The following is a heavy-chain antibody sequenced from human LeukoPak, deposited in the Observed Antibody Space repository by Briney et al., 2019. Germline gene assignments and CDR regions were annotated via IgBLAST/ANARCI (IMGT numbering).Heavy chain of an antibody. CDR3: AREGKQPYYYYYMDV. V-gene: IGHV4-59*01. J-gene: IGHJ6*03. CDR1: GVSISSYY. Sequence: SETLSLTCTVSGVSISSYYWSWIRQPPGKGLEWIGYIYYSGSTNYNPSLKSRVTISVDTSKNQFSLKLSSVTAADTAVYYCAREGKQPYYYYYMDVWGKGTTVTVSS. CDR2: IYYSGST. D-gene: IGHD6-13*01.